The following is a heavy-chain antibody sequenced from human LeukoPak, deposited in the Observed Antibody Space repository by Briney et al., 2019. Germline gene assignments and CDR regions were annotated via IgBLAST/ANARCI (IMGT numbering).Heavy chain of an antibody. Sequence: PSETLSLTCTVSGDSISSSSYFWGWIRQPPGKGLEWIGSISYSGNTYYNPSLKSRGTISVDTSKNQFSLNLNSVTAADTAVYYCARPGYYGDYAFDYWGQGTLVTVSS. CDR1: GDSISSSSYF. CDR2: ISYSGNT. V-gene: IGHV4-39*01. D-gene: IGHD4-17*01. J-gene: IGHJ4*02. CDR3: ARPGYYGDYAFDY.